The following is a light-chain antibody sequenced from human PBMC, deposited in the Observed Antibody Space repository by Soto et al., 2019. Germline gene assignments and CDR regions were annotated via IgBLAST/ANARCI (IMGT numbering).Light chain of an antibody. V-gene: IGKV3-15*01. Sequence: EIVLTQYPGIFSLSPWESSTRSCLARQSVSSNLAWYQQKPGQAPRLLIYGASTRATGIPVRFSGSASGTEFTLTISSLQSEDFTVYYCQQYNKWPLTFGQGTKVDIK. CDR1: QSVSSN. CDR3: QQYNKWPLT. J-gene: IGKJ1*01. CDR2: GAS.